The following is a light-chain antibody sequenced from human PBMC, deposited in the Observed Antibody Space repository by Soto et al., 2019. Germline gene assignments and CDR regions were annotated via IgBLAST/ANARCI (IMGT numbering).Light chain of an antibody. CDR1: QSVSSTY. CDR2: AAS. J-gene: IGKJ2*01. Sequence: ERVMTQSPATLSVSPGERVTLSCRASQSVSSTYFAWYQQKPGQAPRLLIYAASSRETGIPDTFSGSGSGTDFTLTISRLEPEDFAVYYCQQYDSSPYTFGQGTKVDI. CDR3: QQYDSSPYT. V-gene: IGKV3-20*01.